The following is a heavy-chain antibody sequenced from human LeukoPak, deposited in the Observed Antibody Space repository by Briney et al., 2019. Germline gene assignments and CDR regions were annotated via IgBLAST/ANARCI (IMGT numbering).Heavy chain of an antibody. CDR2: ISACNGNT. CDR3: ARRLGNYYDSSGYYSELQH. Sequence: GASVKVSCKASGYTFTSYGISWVRQAPGQGLEWMGWISACNGNTNYAQKLQGRVTMTTDTSTSTAYMELRSLRSDDTAVYYCARRLGNYYDSSGYYSELQHWGQGTLVTVSS. J-gene: IGHJ1*01. V-gene: IGHV1-18*01. CDR1: GYTFTSYG. D-gene: IGHD3-22*01.